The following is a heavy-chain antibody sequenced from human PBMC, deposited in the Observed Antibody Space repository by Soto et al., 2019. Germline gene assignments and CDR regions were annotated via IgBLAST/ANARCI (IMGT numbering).Heavy chain of an antibody. CDR3: ARDKYSSGWYDY. V-gene: IGHV4-59*01. Sequence: QVQLQESGPGLVKPSETLSLTCTVSGGSISSYYWSWVRQPPGKGLEWIGYIYYSGSTNYDPSLTSRVTISVDTSKIQSSLKLSSVTAADTAVYYCARDKYSSGWYDYWGQGTLVTVSS. CDR1: GGSISSYY. J-gene: IGHJ4*02. D-gene: IGHD6-19*01. CDR2: IYYSGST.